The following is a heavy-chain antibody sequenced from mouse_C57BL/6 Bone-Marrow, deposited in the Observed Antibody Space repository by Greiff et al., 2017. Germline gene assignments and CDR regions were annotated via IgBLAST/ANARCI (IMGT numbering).Heavy chain of an antibody. D-gene: IGHD2-2*01. Sequence: QVQLQQSGAELMKPGASVKLSCKATGYTFTGYWIEWVKQRPGHGLEWIGEILPGSGSTNYNEKFKGKATFTADTSSNTAYMQLSSLTTENSAIYYCARAGELWLRRSWFAYWGQGTLVTVSA. V-gene: IGHV1-9*01. CDR1: GYTFTGYW. J-gene: IGHJ3*01. CDR3: ARAGELWLRRSWFAY. CDR2: ILPGSGST.